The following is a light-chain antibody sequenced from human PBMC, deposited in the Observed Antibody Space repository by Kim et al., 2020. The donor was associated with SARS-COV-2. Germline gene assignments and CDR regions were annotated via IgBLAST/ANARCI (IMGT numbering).Light chain of an antibody. J-gene: IGLJ2*01. CDR2: EAS. Sequence: GQSITISCTGTSSDVGSYNLVSWYQHRPGSAPKLIIFEASKRPSGVSNRFSGSKSGNTASLTISGLQAEDEANYYCCAYAGRDTLIFGGVTKLTVL. V-gene: IGLV2-23*01. CDR1: SSDVGSYNL. CDR3: CAYAGRDTLI.